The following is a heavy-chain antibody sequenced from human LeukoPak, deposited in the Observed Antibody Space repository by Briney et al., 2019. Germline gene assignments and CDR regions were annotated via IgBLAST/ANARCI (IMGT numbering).Heavy chain of an antibody. CDR1: GFTFGGFW. V-gene: IGHV3-7*05. J-gene: IGHJ6*02. CDR3: ARGPGLQGRDGYNHYYYGLDV. Sequence: GGSLRLSCAASGFTFGGFWMTWVRQAPGKGLECVADINQDGGEKYYVDSVKGRFTISRDNSKSSLYLQMNSLRAEDTAVYYCARGPGLQGRDGYNHYYYGLDVWGQGTKVTVSS. D-gene: IGHD5-24*01. CDR2: INQDGGEK.